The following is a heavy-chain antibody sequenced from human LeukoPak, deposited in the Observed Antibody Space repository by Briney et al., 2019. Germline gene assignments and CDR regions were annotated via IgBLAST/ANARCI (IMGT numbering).Heavy chain of an antibody. J-gene: IGHJ3*02. V-gene: IGHV3-21*01. D-gene: IGHD3-10*01. CDR1: GFTFSSYS. CDR2: ISSSSSYI. CDR3: ARDLMVRGFDAFDI. Sequence: GGALRLSCAASGFTFSSYSMNWVRQAPGKGLEWVASISSSSSYIYYADSVKARFTISRDNAKNSLYLQMNSLRAEVTAVYYCARDLMVRGFDAFDIWGQGTMVTVSS.